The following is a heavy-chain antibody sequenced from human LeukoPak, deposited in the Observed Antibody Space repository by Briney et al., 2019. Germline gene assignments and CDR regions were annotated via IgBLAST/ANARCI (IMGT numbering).Heavy chain of an antibody. J-gene: IGHJ4*02. D-gene: IGHD2-2*01. CDR3: ARELYCSSTSCFEYYFDY. V-gene: IGHV3-21*01. CDR1: GFTFSSYS. CDR2: IISSSSYI. Sequence: GGCLRLSCAASGFTFSSYSMNWVRQAPGKGPEWVSSIISSSSYIYYADSVKGRFTISRDNAKNSLYLQLNSLRAEDTAVYYCARELYCSSTSCFEYYFDYWGQGTLVTVSS.